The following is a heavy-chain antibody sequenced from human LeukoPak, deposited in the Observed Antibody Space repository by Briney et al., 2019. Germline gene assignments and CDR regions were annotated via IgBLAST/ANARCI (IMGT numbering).Heavy chain of an antibody. CDR1: GYTFTSYG. CDR2: ISAYNGNT. V-gene: IGHV1-18*01. D-gene: IGHD6-19*01. CDR3: ARSAAVAGTYPPVDY. J-gene: IGHJ4*02. Sequence: ASVKVSCKASGYTFTSYGISWVRQAPGQGLEWMGWISAYNGNTNYAQKLQGRVTMTTDTSTSTAYMELRSLRSDDTAVYYCARSAAVAGTYPPVDYWGQGTLVTVSS.